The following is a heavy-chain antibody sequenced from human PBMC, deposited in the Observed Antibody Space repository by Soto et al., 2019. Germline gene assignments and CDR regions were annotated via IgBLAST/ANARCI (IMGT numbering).Heavy chain of an antibody. CDR2: IFHTGTT. Sequence: PSETLSLTCTVSGGSITNYYFSWIRQPPGKGLEWIGYIFHTGTTSYNPSLKSRVTLSVDTPQSQFSLKLNSVTAADTAVYYCTTEAYDNSGSLAFDIRGPGTLGT. V-gene: IGHV4-59*08. CDR3: TTEAYDNSGSLAFDI. J-gene: IGHJ3*02. D-gene: IGHD3-22*01. CDR1: GGSITNYY.